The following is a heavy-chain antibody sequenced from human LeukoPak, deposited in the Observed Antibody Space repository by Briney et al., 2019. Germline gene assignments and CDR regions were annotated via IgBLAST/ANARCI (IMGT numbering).Heavy chain of an antibody. D-gene: IGHD3-22*01. CDR1: GYTFTRYD. J-gene: IGHJ4*02. V-gene: IGHV1-8*01. CDR2: MNPNSGNT. Sequence: ASVKVSCKASGYTFTRYDINWVRQATGQGLEWMGWMNPNSGNTGYAQKFQGRVTMTRNTSISTAYMELSSLRSEDTAVYYCARWFWYYYDSSGYYLNWGQGTLVTVSS. CDR3: ARWFWYYYDSSGYYLN.